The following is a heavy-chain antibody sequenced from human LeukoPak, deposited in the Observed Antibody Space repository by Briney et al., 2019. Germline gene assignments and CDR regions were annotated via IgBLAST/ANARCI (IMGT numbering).Heavy chain of an antibody. J-gene: IGHJ4*02. CDR2: INPSGSVK. D-gene: IGHD3-22*01. CDR3: ARENYYDSSAYY. V-gene: IGHV3-7*01. Sequence: GGSLRLSCAASGFTFSTYWMNWARQAPGKGLEWVASINPSGSVKYYVNSVKGRFTISRDNAKNSLYLQMNSLRAEDTAVYFCARENYYDSSAYYSGQGTLVTVSS. CDR1: GFTFSTYW.